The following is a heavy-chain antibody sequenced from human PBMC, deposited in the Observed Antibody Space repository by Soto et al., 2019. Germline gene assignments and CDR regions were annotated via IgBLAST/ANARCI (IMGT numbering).Heavy chain of an antibody. Sequence: SEPLSLTCSVSGAALNSGNYYWSWIRQVPGKGLEWIGHIYVTLAVDYNPSLRDRITISQDTSERQFSLNLRLVTAADTAVYYCARLRIATNNYKWFDPWGQGTLVTVSS. J-gene: IGHJ5*02. CDR3: ARLRIATNNYKWFDP. D-gene: IGHD2-21*01. V-gene: IGHV4-31*03. CDR2: IYVTLAV. CDR1: GAALNSGNYY.